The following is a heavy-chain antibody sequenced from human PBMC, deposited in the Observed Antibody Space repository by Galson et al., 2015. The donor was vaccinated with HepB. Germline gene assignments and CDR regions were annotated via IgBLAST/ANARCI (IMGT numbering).Heavy chain of an antibody. CDR3: AQLGTGY. Sequence: SLRLSCAASGFSFSSNYMNWVRQAPGKGLEWVSVIYGGGKFYAESAKGRFTLPRDDSKNTLYLQMSSLRAEDTAIYYCAQLGTGYWGQGTLVTVSS. CDR1: GFSFSSNY. D-gene: IGHD7-27*01. V-gene: IGHV3-53*01. CDR2: IYGGGK. J-gene: IGHJ4*02.